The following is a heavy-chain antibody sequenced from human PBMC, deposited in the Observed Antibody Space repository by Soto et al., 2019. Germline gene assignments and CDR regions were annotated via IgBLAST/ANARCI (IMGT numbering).Heavy chain of an antibody. CDR1: GGTFDTYT. V-gene: IGHV1-69*02. D-gene: IGHD2-2*01. J-gene: IGHJ6*03. Sequence: ASVKVSCKASGGTFDTYTISWVRQAPGQGLEWMGRIIPIVSIANYAQKFQGRVTITADKSTSTAYMELSSLRSEDTAVYYCAKGAVLPAAGLYYYYMDVWGNGTTVTVSS. CDR2: IIPIVSIA. CDR3: AKGAVLPAAGLYYYYMDV.